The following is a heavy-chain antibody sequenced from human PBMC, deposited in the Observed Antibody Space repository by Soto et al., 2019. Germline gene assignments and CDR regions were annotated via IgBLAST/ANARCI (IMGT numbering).Heavy chain of an antibody. V-gene: IGHV3-30*18. CDR3: AKERGEYSGYDLFYYYGMDV. CDR2: ISYDGSKK. Sequence: QVQLVESGGGVVQPGRSLRLSCAASGFTFSSYGMHWVRQAPGKGLEWVAVISYDGSKKYYADSVKGRFTISRDNSKNTLYLQMNSLRAEDTAVYYCAKERGEYSGYDLFYYYGMDVWGQGTTVTVSS. CDR1: GFTFSSYG. D-gene: IGHD5-12*01. J-gene: IGHJ6*02.